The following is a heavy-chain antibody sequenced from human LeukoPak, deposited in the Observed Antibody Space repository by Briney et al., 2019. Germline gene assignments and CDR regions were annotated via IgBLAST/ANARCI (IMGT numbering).Heavy chain of an antibody. Sequence: SETLSLTCTVSGGSISSYDWSWIRQPQGKGLEWIGYMSYSGSTNYNPSLKSRVTISVDTSKNQFSLKLSSVTAADTAVYYCARALGGSGYYYYYYYYMDVWGKGTTVTISS. CDR1: GGSISSYD. V-gene: IGHV4-59*01. CDR2: MSYSGST. J-gene: IGHJ6*03. CDR3: ARALGGSGYYYYYYYYMDV. D-gene: IGHD3-22*01.